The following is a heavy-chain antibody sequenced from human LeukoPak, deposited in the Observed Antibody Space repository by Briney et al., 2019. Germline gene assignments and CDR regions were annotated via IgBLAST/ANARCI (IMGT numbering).Heavy chain of an antibody. D-gene: IGHD3-10*01. J-gene: IGHJ6*02. CDR1: GGSISSYY. CDR2: IYYSGST. Sequence: SETLSLTCTVSGGSISSYYWSWIRQPPGKGLEWIGYIYYSGSTNYNPSLKSRVTISVDTSKNQFSLKLSSVTAADTAVYYCGGGFGELLSGTHHYYYYGMDVWGQGTTVTVSS. CDR3: GGGFGELLSGTHHYYYYGMDV. V-gene: IGHV4-59*01.